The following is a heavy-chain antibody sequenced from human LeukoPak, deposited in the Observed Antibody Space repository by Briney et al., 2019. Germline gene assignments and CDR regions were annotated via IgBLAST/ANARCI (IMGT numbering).Heavy chain of an antibody. V-gene: IGHV4-59*01. CDR1: GGPISSYY. CDR2: IYYSGST. J-gene: IGHJ3*02. Sequence: SETLSLTCTVSGGPISSYYWSWIRQPPGKGLEWIGYIYYSGSTNYNPSLKSRVTISVDTSKNQFSLKLSSVTAADTAVYYCARDRRYYDSSGYALYAFDIWGQGTMVTVSS. CDR3: ARDRRYYDSSGYALYAFDI. D-gene: IGHD3-22*01.